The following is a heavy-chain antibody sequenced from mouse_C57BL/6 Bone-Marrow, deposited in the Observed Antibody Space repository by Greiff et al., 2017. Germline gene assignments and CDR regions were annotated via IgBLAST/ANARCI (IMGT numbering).Heavy chain of an antibody. CDR1: GYTFTSYD. CDR2: ISPRDGST. D-gene: IGHD2-4*01. CDR3: ARWGLDYFDY. J-gene: IGHJ2*01. V-gene: IGHV1-85*01. Sequence: VQLQQSGPELVKPGASVKLYCKASGYTFTSYDINGVKQRPGQGLEWIGWISPRDGSTKYNEQFKGKATLTVDTSSSTAYMELHSLTSEDSAVYFCARWGLDYFDYWGQGTTLTVSS.